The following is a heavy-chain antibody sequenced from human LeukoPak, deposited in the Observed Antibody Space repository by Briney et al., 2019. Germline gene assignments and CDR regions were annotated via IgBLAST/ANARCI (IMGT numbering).Heavy chain of an antibody. J-gene: IGHJ3*01. Sequence: RGSLRLSYAASGFTVSSNYMSWVRQAPGRGLEWVSALSSGDNTHYADSVNGRFTISRDNSKNTLYLQLNSLRAEDTAVCYCARRYCSTCPTGHAFDLWGQGTMVTVSS. CDR2: LSSGDNT. V-gene: IGHV3-53*01. D-gene: IGHD2-2*01. CDR3: ARRYCSTCPTGHAFDL. CDR1: GFTVSSNY.